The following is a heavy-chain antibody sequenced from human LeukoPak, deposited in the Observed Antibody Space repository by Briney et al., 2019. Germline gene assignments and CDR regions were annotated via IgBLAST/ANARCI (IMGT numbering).Heavy chain of an antibody. V-gene: IGHV3-7*01. J-gene: IGHJ4*02. CDR3: ASFYGINWVIGY. D-gene: IGHD1-1*01. Sequence: GGSLRLSCEGSGFSFSEYWMSWVRQAPGKGLEWVASVKQGGREKYYVDSVKGGFDISRDDAKNSLYLQMNTLRSDDTALYYWASFYGINWVIGYWGQGTLVTVFS. CDR2: VKQGGREK. CDR1: GFSFSEYW.